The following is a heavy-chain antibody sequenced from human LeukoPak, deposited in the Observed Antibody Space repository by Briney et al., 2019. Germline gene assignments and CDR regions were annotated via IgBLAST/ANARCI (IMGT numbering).Heavy chain of an antibody. J-gene: IGHJ5*02. CDR1: GFTFSSYG. D-gene: IGHD5-24*01. V-gene: IGHV3-30*02. CDR2: IRYDGSNK. Sequence: GGSLRLSCAASGFTFSSYGMHWLRQSPGKGLEWVAFIRYDGSNKYYADSMKGRFTISRDNSKKSLYLQMNSLRTEDTAVYYCAKNQMRNWFGPWGQGTLVTVSS. CDR3: AKNQMRNWFGP.